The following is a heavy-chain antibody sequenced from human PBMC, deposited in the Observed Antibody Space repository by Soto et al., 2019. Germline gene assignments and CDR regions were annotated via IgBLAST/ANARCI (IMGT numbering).Heavy chain of an antibody. Sequence: GESLKISCKGSGYDFTNYWIGWVRQMPGKGLESMGIIYPGDSETRYNPSFQGQVTISADKSISTAYLQWSSLKASDTAMYYCARTAAAGKYHYGTAVWGQGTSVTVSS. CDR2: IYPGDSET. V-gene: IGHV5-51*01. J-gene: IGHJ6*02. CDR1: GYDFTNYW. CDR3: ARTAAAGKYHYGTAV. D-gene: IGHD6-13*01.